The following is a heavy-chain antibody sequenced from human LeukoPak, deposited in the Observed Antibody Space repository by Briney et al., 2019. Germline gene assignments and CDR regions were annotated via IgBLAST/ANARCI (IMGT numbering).Heavy chain of an antibody. J-gene: IGHJ3*02. Sequence: GGSLRLSCAASGFTFSSYAMSWVRQPPGKGLEWVSAISGSGGSTYYADSVKGRFTISRDNSMNTLYLQMNSLRAEDTAVEYCAKPIISDAFDIWGQGTMVTVSS. CDR1: GFTFSSYA. D-gene: IGHD3-10*01. CDR3: AKPIISDAFDI. V-gene: IGHV3-23*01. CDR2: ISGSGGST.